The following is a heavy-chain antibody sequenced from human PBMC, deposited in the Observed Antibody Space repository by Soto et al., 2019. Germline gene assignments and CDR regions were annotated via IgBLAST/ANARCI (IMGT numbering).Heavy chain of an antibody. CDR1: GASISSGDYF. CDR2: IYDSGSS. D-gene: IGHD5-12*01. J-gene: IGHJ4*02. Sequence: TLSLTCTVSGASISSGDYFWSWIRQSPGKGLEWIGYIYDSGSSYYNPSLKSRVSMSVDTSKNQFSLKLSSVTAADTAVYYCAREKGYISGPKNFDYWGQGTLVTVSS. V-gene: IGHV4-30-4*01. CDR3: AREKGYISGPKNFDY.